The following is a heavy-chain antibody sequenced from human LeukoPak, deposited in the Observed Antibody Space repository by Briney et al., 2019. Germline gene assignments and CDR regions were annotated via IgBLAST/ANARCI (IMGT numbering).Heavy chain of an antibody. CDR1: GFTFSSYA. CDR3: ARVGNYDSSGYDY. J-gene: IGHJ4*02. D-gene: IGHD3-22*01. CDR2: ISSSSSYI. Sequence: PGGSLRLSCAASGFTFSSYAMSWVRQAPGKGPEWVSSISSSSSYIYYADSVKGRFTISRDNAKNSLYLQMNSLRAEDTAVYYCARVGNYDSSGYDYWGQGTLVTVSS. V-gene: IGHV3-21*01.